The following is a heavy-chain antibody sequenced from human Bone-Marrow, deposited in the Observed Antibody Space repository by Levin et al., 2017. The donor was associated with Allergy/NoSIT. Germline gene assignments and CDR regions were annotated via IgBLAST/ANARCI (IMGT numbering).Heavy chain of an antibody. CDR2: ISYDGSNK. CDR3: AKTPPYYDSSGYYNGPLAY. CDR1: GFTFSSYG. V-gene: IGHV3-30*18. J-gene: IGHJ4*02. Sequence: GGSLRLSCAASGFTFSSYGMHWVRQAPGKGLEWVAVISYDGSNKYYADSVKGRFTISRDNSKNTLYLQMNSLRAEDTAVHYCAKTPPYYDSSGYYNGPLAYWGQGTLVTVSS. D-gene: IGHD3-22*01.